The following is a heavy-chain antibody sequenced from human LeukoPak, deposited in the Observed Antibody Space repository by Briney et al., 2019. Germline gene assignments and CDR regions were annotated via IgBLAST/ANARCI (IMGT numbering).Heavy chain of an antibody. V-gene: IGHV4-39*01. CDR2: VYYSGNT. D-gene: IGHD2-2*01. Sequence: SETLSLTCTVSGDSISTSITYWGWIRQTPGQGLEWIGTVYYSGNTYYNPSLKSRVIISIDTSKNQFSLKLTSVTAADTAVYYCARQKYCSSVTCYGFSNWGPGILVTVSS. CDR3: ARQKYCSSVTCYGFSN. J-gene: IGHJ4*02. CDR1: GDSISTSITY.